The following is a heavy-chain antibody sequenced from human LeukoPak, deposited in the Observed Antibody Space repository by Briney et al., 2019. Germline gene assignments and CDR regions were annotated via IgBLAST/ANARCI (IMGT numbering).Heavy chain of an antibody. Sequence: GGTLRLSCAASGFTFDDYGMSWVRQAPGKGLEWVSGINWNGGSTGYADSVKGRFTISRDNAKNSLYLQMNSLRAEDTALYYCARANYGSGSYLYPFDYWGQGTLVTVSS. CDR3: ARANYGSGSYLYPFDY. J-gene: IGHJ4*02. CDR1: GFTFDDYG. D-gene: IGHD3-10*01. CDR2: INWNGGST. V-gene: IGHV3-20*04.